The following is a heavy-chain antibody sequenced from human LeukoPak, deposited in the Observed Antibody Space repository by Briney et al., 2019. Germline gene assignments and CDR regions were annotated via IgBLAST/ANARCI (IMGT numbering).Heavy chain of an antibody. CDR1: GFMFTHYG. CDR2: IWSDGSNR. J-gene: IGHJ4*02. D-gene: IGHD4-11*01. Sequence: GGSLRLSCAASGFMFTHYGMHRVRQAPGKGLEWVAVIWSDGSNRFYSDSVKGRFAISRDDSNDMVYLQMNGLRADDTAVHYCAKDIQRGFDYTNSLGSWGQGTLVIVSS. V-gene: IGHV3-33*06. CDR3: AKDIQRGFDYTNSLGS.